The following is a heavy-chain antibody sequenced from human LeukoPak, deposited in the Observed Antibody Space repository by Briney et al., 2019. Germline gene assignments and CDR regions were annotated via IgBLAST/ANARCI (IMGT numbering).Heavy chain of an antibody. CDR3: AHCEDTALVHDAFDI. CDR1: GFSLSTSGVA. D-gene: IGHD5-18*01. V-gene: IGHV2-5*02. Sequence: SGPTLVKPTQTLTLTCTFSGFSLSTSGVAVGWIRQPPGKALEWLALIYWDDDKRYSPSLKSRLSITKDTSKNQVVLTMTNMDPVDTATYYCAHCEDTALVHDAFDIWGQGTMVTVSS. CDR2: IYWDDDK. J-gene: IGHJ3*02.